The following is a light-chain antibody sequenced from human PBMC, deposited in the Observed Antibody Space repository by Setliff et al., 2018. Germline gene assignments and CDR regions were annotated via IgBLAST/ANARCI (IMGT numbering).Light chain of an antibody. CDR1: SSDVGGYNY. CDR2: DVS. Sequence: SALTQPASVSGSPGQSITISCTGTSSDVGGYNYVSWYQQHPGKAPKLMICDVSKRPSGVSNRFSGSKSGNTASLTISGLQAEDEADYYCSSYTSSSTYVFGTGTKVTVL. J-gene: IGLJ1*01. V-gene: IGLV2-14*01. CDR3: SSYTSSSTYV.